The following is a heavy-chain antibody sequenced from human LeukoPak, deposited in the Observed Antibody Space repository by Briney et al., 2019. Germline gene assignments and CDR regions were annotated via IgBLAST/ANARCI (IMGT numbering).Heavy chain of an antibody. V-gene: IGHV1-2*02. J-gene: IGHJ3*02. CDR3: ARAPTPTDAFDI. CDR1: GYTFTGYY. CDR2: INPNSGGT. Sequence: ASVKVSCKASGYTFTGYYMHWVRQAPGQGLEWMGWINPNSGGTNYAQKFQGRVTMTRDTSISTAYMELSRLRSDDTAVYYCARAPTPTDAFDIWGQGTMVTVSS.